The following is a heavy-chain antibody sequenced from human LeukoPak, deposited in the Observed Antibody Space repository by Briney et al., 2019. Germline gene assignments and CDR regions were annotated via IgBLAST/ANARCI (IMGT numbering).Heavy chain of an antibody. J-gene: IGHJ4*02. Sequence: GGSLRLSCAASGFTFSGSAMHWVRQASGKGLEWVGRIRSKANSYATAYAASVKGRFTISRDDSKNTAYLQMNNLKTEDTAVYYCTRGVAATTYVDYWGQGTLVTVSS. CDR2: IRSKANSYAT. CDR1: GFTFSGSA. V-gene: IGHV3-73*01. CDR3: TRGVAATTYVDY. D-gene: IGHD2-15*01.